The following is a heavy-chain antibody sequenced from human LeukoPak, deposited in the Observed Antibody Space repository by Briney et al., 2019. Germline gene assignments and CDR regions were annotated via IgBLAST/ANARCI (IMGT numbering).Heavy chain of an antibody. Sequence: SETLSLTCTVSGGSISSYYWSWIRQPPWKGLEWIGYIYYSGSTNYNPSLKSRVTISVDTSKNQFSLKLSSVTAADTAVYYCARAGAAAADDYYYYMDVWGKGTTVTVSS. J-gene: IGHJ6*03. D-gene: IGHD6-13*01. V-gene: IGHV4-59*01. CDR2: IYYSGST. CDR3: ARAGAAAADDYYYYMDV. CDR1: GGSISSYY.